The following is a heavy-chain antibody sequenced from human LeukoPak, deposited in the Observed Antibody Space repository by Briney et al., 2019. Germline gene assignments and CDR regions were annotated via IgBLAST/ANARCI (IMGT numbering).Heavy chain of an antibody. CDR1: GDTFSKYA. Sequence: SVKVSCKASGDTFSKYAITWVRQAPGQGLEWVGNIVPVFGTPIYAQKFQGRVTITTDESRNTAYMELSSLRSEDTALYYCASRYTTSRHFDWDVDYWGQGTLLTVSS. J-gene: IGHJ4*02. V-gene: IGHV1-69*05. D-gene: IGHD3-9*01. CDR2: IVPVFGTP. CDR3: ASRYTTSRHFDWDVDY.